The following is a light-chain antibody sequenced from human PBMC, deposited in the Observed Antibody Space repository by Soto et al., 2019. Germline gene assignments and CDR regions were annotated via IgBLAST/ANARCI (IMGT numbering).Light chain of an antibody. CDR2: HTS. CDR1: QTVGSTY. CDR3: QHYGNSPWT. Sequence: EIVLTQSPATLSLSPGERATVSCGASQTVGSTYLAWYHHKPGLAPRLLIYHTSSRATGIPDRFSGSGSGTDFTLTISTLEPEDFAVYSCQHYGNSPWTFGQGAKVEIK. J-gene: IGKJ1*01. V-gene: IGKV3D-20*01.